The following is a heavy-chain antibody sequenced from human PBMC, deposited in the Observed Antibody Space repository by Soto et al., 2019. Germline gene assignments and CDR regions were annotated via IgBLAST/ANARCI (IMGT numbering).Heavy chain of an antibody. CDR3: ASTSYCSSTSCSNAFDI. CDR1: GYTFTSYG. CDR2: ISAYNGNT. J-gene: IGHJ3*02. Sequence: ASVKVSCKASGYTFTSYGISWVRQAPGQVLEWMGRISAYNGNTNYAQKLQGRVTMTTDTSTSTAYMELRSLRSDDTAVYYCASTSYCSSTSCSNAFDIGGQGTMVTVSS. D-gene: IGHD2-2*01. V-gene: IGHV1-18*04.